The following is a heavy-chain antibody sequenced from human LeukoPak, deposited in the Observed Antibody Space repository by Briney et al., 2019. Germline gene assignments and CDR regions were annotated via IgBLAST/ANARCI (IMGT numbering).Heavy chain of an antibody. V-gene: IGHV4-39*01. J-gene: IGHJ4*02. CDR2: IYYRGST. CDR3: ARHAPYDYVWGKYPDF. D-gene: IGHD3-16*01. CDR1: GGAISSSSYS. Sequence: SETLSLTCTVSGGAISSSSYSWGWIRQRPGKGLEWIGIIYYRGSTYYNLSLKSRVTISEDTSKNQFSLRLVSVTAADTAIYYCARHAPYDYVWGKYPDFWGQGTLVTVSS.